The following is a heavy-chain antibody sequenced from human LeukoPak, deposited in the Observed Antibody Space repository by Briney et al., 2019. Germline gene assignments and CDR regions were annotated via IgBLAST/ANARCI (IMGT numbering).Heavy chain of an antibody. CDR2: IYTTGST. Sequence: SETLSLTCSVSGDSISSDYWSWIRQLAGKGLEWIGRIYTTGSTNYNPYLKSRVTMSVDMSKNQFSLKLSSVTAADTAVYYCASASGYWGQGTLVTVSS. D-gene: IGHD6-19*01. V-gene: IGHV4-4*07. CDR3: ASASGY. J-gene: IGHJ4*02. CDR1: GDSISSDY.